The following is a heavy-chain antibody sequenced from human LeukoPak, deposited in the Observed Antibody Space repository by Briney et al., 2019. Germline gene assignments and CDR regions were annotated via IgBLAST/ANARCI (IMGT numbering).Heavy chain of an antibody. Sequence: SETLSLTCTVSGGSISSLYWSWIRQPPGKGLEWIGYIYNSGSANYNPSLKSRVTISVDTSKNQFSLELTSVTAADTAVYYCARSNYYDSSGYFSYAFDIWGQGTMVTVSS. CDR2: IYNSGSA. CDR3: ARSNYYDSSGYFSYAFDI. V-gene: IGHV4-59*08. CDR1: GGSISSLY. J-gene: IGHJ3*02. D-gene: IGHD3-22*01.